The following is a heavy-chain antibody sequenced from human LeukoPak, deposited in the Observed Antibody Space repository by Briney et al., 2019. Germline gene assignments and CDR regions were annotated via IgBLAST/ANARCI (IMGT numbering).Heavy chain of an antibody. V-gene: IGHV4-59*12. CDR3: ARGRVRPPYYYDSSGYRAGWGQTNIKNTNAPFDY. CDR1: GGSISSYY. Sequence: PSETLSLTCTVSGGSISSYYWSWIRQPPGKGLEWIGYIYYSGSTNYNPSLKSRVTISVDTSKNQFSLKLSSVTAADTAVYYCARGRVRPPYYYDSSGYRAGWGQTNIKNTNAPFDYWGQGTLVTVSS. J-gene: IGHJ4*02. D-gene: IGHD3-22*01. CDR2: IYYSGST.